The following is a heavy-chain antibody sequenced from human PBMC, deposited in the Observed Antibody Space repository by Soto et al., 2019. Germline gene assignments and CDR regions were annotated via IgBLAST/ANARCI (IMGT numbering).Heavy chain of an antibody. V-gene: IGHV3-21*01. CDR3: AKRNYYDSSGYESSFDY. J-gene: IGHJ4*02. D-gene: IGHD3-22*01. CDR1: GFTFSSYS. Sequence: PGGSLRLSCAASGFTFSSYSMNWVRQAPGKGLEWVSSISSSSSYIYYADSVKGRFTISRDNAKNSLYLQMNSLRAEDTAVYYCAKRNYYDSSGYESSFDYWGQGTLVTVPS. CDR2: ISSSSSYI.